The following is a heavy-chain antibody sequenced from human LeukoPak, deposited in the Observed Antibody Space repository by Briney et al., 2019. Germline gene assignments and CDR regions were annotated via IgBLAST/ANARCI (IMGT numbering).Heavy chain of an antibody. CDR2: IDHSGRT. J-gene: IGHJ5*01. V-gene: IGHV4-34*01. D-gene: IGHD3-10*01. CDR3: ARAERRINLARGVFGSHFDS. Sequence: SETLSLTCAVSVGSFSRPFWSWIRQTPGKGLEWIGEIDHSGRTDYNPSLEGRVTMSVDTSKNQFSLRLTSVTAAATAVYFCARAERRINLARGVFGSHFDSWGQGTLVSVSS. CDR1: VGSFSRPF.